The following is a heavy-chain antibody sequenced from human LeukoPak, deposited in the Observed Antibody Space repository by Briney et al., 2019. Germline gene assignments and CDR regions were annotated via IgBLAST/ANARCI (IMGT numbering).Heavy chain of an antibody. J-gene: IGHJ4*02. V-gene: IGHV3-23*01. Sequence: PGGSLRLSCAASGFTFSSYAMSWVRQAPGKGLEWVSAISGSGGSTYYADSVKGRFTISRDNSKNTLYLQMNSLRAEDTAVYYCAVIVGATIGLFDYWGQGTLVTVSS. D-gene: IGHD1-26*01. CDR3: AVIVGATIGLFDY. CDR2: ISGSGGST. CDR1: GFTFSSYA.